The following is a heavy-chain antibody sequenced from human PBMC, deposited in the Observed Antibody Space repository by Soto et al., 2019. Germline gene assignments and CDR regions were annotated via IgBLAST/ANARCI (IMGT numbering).Heavy chain of an antibody. V-gene: IGHV6-1*01. CDR3: ARDLIAAADYYYYGMDV. CDR2: TYYRSKWYN. D-gene: IGHD6-13*01. J-gene: IGHJ6*02. Sequence: SQTISLTCAISGDSVSSNSAAWNWIRQSPSRGLEWLGRTYYRSKWYNDYAVSVKSRITINPDTSKNQFSLQLNSVTPEDTAVYYCARDLIAAADYYYYGMDVWGQGTTVTVS. CDR1: GDSVSSNSAA.